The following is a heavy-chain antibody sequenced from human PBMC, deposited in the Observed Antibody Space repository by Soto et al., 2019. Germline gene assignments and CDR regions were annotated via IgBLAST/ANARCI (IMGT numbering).Heavy chain of an antibody. J-gene: IGHJ6*02. D-gene: IGHD3-10*01. CDR3: ARELLWFTTYYYGSGNYGMDV. CDR2: IIPIFGTA. V-gene: IGHV1-69*01. CDR1: GGTFSSYA. Sequence: QVQLVQSGAEVKKPGSSVKVSCKASGGTFSSYAISWVRQAPGQGLEWMGGIIPIFGTANYAQKFQGRVTITADESTSTAYMELSSLRSEDTDVYYCARELLWFTTYYYGSGNYGMDVGGQGTTVTVSS.